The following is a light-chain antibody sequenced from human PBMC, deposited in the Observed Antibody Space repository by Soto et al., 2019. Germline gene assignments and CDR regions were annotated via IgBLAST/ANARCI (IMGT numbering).Light chain of an antibody. V-gene: IGKV3-20*01. CDR1: QSVSTSY. J-gene: IGKJ1*01. CDR2: GAS. Sequence: DIVLTNSPGTLSLSPWDIATLSCRASQSVSTSYLARYQQKPGQAPRLLIYGASSRATGIPDRFSGSGSGTDFTLTISGLEPEDFAVYYCQQYGNSRGTCGQATKVDI. CDR3: QQYGNSRGT.